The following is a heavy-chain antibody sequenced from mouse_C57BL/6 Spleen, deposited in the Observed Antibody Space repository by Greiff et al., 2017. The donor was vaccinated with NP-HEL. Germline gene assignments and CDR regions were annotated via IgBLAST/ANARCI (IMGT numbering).Heavy chain of an antibody. J-gene: IGHJ2*01. CDR3: ARWHYGSTYVFDY. CDR2: IYPGSGST. CDR1: GYTFTSYW. V-gene: IGHV1-55*01. Sequence: VQLQQPGAELVKPGASVKMSCKASGYTFTSYWITWVKQRPGQGLEWIGDIYPGSGSTNYNEKFKSKATLTVDTSSSTAYMQLSSLTSEDSAVYYCARWHYGSTYVFDYWGQGTTLTVSS. D-gene: IGHD1-1*01.